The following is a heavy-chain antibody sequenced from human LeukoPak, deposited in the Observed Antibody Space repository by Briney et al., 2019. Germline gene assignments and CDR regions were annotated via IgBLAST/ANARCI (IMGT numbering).Heavy chain of an antibody. D-gene: IGHD3-10*01. CDR3: ARGSSFGSY. CDR1: GFTFSDCW. J-gene: IGHJ4*02. V-gene: IGHV3-7*01. CDR2: IKEDGSEK. Sequence: PGGSLRLSCAASGFTFSDCWMHWVRQAPGKGLEWVANIKEDGSEKYYVDSVRGLFTISRDNAKNSLYLQMNSLRAEDTAVYYCARGSSFGSYWGQGTLVTVSS.